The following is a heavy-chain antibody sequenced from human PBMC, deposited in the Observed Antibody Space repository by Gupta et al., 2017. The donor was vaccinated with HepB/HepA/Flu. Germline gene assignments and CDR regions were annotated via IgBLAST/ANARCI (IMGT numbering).Heavy chain of an antibody. CDR2: ISSNGGST. CDR3: ARGGKECTSTSCYLRY. Sequence: VQLVASGAGLVQHGGYLRLSCAAYGLTFSRYAMHCVRDAPGKGLEYVSAISSNGGSTYYADSVKGRFTISRDNSKNTLYLQMGSLRAEDMAVYYCARGGKECTSTSCYLRYCGQGTLVTVAS. CDR1: GLTFSRYA. J-gene: IGHJ4*02. V-gene: IGHV3-64*02. D-gene: IGHD2-2*01.